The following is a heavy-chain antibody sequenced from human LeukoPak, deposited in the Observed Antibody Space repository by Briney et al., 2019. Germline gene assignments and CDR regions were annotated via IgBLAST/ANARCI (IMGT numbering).Heavy chain of an antibody. V-gene: IGHV3-21*01. Sequence: GGSLRLSCAASGFTFSSYSMNWVRQAPGKGLEWVSSISSNSSYIYYADSVKGRFTISRDNAKNSLYLQMNSLRAEDTAVYYCARVYDFWSGYYRSNYYYYMDVWGKGTTVTVSS. CDR1: GFTFSSYS. CDR2: ISSNSSYI. D-gene: IGHD3-3*01. CDR3: ARVYDFWSGYYRSNYYYYMDV. J-gene: IGHJ6*03.